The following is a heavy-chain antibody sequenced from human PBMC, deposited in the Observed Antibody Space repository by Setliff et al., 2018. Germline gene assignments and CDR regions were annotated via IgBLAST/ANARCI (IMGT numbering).Heavy chain of an antibody. CDR1: GFSFSGSA. Sequence: GGSLRLSCAASGFSFSGSAVYWVRQASVKGLEWIGRIRGRTDNYATAYAASVRGRFTISRDNSKNTLYLQMNSLRPEDTAVYHCAREYYHIEMTTIEGYWGQGTPVTVSS. J-gene: IGHJ4*02. V-gene: IGHV3-73*01. D-gene: IGHD4-4*01. CDR2: IRGRTDNYAT. CDR3: AREYYHIEMTTIEGY.